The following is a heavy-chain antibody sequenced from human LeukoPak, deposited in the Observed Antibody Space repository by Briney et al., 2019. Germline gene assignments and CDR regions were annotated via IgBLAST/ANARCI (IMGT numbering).Heavy chain of an antibody. CDR2: IVVGSGNT. CDR3: AADLPGGAMFDP. V-gene: IGHV1-58*02. Sequence: TSVKVSCKASGFTFSSSTIQWVRQARGQRLEWMGWIVVGSGNTNYAQNFQERVTITRDMSTSTAYMEVSSLRSEDTAAYYCAADLPGGAMFDPWGQGTLVTVSS. D-gene: IGHD3-16*01. J-gene: IGHJ5*02. CDR1: GFTFSSST.